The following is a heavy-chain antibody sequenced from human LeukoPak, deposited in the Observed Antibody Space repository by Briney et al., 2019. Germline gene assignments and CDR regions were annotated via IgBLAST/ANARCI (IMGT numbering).Heavy chain of an antibody. CDR2: IQSRTDGGTT. J-gene: IGHJ6*02. Sequence: GGSLRLSCAASGFTFSNAWRIWFRQAQGKGMEWVGRIQSRTDGGTTDYAAPVKGRFTISRDDSKNTLYLQMSSLNTEDTAVYYCNRALSYYGMDVWGQGTAVTVSS. V-gene: IGHV3-15*01. D-gene: IGHD3-16*01. CDR1: GFTFSNAW. CDR3: NRALSYYGMDV.